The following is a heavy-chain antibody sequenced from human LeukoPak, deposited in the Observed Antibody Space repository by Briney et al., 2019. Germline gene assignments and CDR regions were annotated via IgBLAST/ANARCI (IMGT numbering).Heavy chain of an antibody. CDR2: INPNSGGT. CDR1: GYTFTGYY. CDR3: ARVRGVAHFDY. D-gene: IGHD5-12*01. Sequence: ASVQVSCKASGYTFTGYYMHWVRQAPGQGLEWMGWINPNSGGTNYAQKFQGRVIMTRDTSISTAYMELSRLRSDDTAVYYCARVRGVAHFDYWGQGTLVTVSS. J-gene: IGHJ4*02. V-gene: IGHV1-2*02.